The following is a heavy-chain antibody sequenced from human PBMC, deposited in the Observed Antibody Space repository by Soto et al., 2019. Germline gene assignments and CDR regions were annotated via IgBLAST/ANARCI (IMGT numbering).Heavy chain of an antibody. D-gene: IGHD3-9*01. CDR3: ARGGYYDILTGYYYYYYGMDV. CDR1: GGSISSSNW. CDR2: IYHSGST. J-gene: IGHJ6*02. V-gene: IGHV4-4*02. Sequence: SETLSLTCAVSGGSISSSNWWSWVRQPPGKGLEWIGEIYHSGSTNYNPSLKSRVTISVDTSKNQFSLKLSSVTAADTAVYYCARGGYYDILTGYYYYYYGMDVWGQGTTVTVSS.